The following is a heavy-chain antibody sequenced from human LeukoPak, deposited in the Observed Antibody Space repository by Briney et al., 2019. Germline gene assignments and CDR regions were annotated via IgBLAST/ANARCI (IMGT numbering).Heavy chain of an antibody. CDR1: GYTFTSYD. D-gene: IGHD3-22*01. V-gene: IGHV1-8*01. Sequence: ASVKVSCKASGYTFTSYDINWVRQATGQGLEWMGWMNPNCGNPGSAQKFQGRVTMTRNTSISTAYMELSSLRSEDTAVYYCARGGAWYYYDSSGYLDYWGQGTLVTVSS. CDR2: MNPNCGNP. J-gene: IGHJ4*02. CDR3: ARGGAWYYYDSSGYLDY.